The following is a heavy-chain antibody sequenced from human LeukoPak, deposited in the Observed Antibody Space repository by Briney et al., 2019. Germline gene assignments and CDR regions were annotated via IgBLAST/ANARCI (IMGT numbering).Heavy chain of an antibody. D-gene: IGHD2-15*01. V-gene: IGHV3-7*01. CDR1: GFTFSSYW. J-gene: IGHJ4*02. Sequence: GGSLRLSCAASGFTFSSYWMSWVRQAPGKGLEWVANIKQDGSEKYYVDSVKGRFTISRDNAKNSLYLQMNSLRAEDTAVYYCARDSSYCSGGSCYSIWSDYWGQGTLVTVSS. CDR2: IKQDGSEK. CDR3: ARDSSYCSGGSCYSIWSDY.